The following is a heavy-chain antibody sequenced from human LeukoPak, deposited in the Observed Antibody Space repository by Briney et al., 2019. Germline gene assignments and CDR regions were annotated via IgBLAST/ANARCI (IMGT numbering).Heavy chain of an antibody. J-gene: IGHJ4*02. D-gene: IGHD3-22*01. V-gene: IGHV4-59*01. Sequence: SETLSLTCTVSGGSISSYYWSWIRQPPGKGLEWIGYIYYSGSTNYNPSLKSRVTISVDTSKNQFSLKLSSVTAADTAVYYCARAYDSSGYYYDYWGQGTLVTVSS. CDR3: ARAYDSSGYYYDY. CDR2: IYYSGST. CDR1: GGSISSYY.